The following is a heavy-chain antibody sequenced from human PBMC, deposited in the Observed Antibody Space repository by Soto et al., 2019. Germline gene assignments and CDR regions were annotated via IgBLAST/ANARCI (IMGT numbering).Heavy chain of an antibody. V-gene: IGHV1-2*02. CDR1: GYTFTVNF. CDR2: VNPNSGVT. D-gene: IGHD3-3*01. Sequence: ASVKVSCKTSGYTFTVNFIHWARQAPGQGLEWMGWVNPNSGVTKYAQRFQGRVTMTRDTSITTAYMELSSLTSDDTALYYCAREGFGPGGQGRGTDVWREGVTVSVSS. CDR3: AREGFGPGGQGRGTDV. J-gene: IGHJ6*01.